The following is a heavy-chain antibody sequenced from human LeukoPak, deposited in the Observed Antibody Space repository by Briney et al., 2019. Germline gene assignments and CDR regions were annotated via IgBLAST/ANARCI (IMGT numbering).Heavy chain of an antibody. V-gene: IGHV4-34*01. CDR1: GGSFSGYY. D-gene: IGHD3-10*01. Sequence: SETLSLTCAVYGGSFSGYYWNWIHQPPGKGLEWIGEINHSGGTNYNPSLKSRVTISVDSSKNQFSLKLSSVTAADTAVYYCARGGGALLWFGGGTDVWGQGTTVTVSS. CDR2: INHSGGT. CDR3: ARGGGALLWFGGGTDV. J-gene: IGHJ6*02.